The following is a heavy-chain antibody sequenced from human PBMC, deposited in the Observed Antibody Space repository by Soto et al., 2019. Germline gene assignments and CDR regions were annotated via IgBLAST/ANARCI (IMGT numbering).Heavy chain of an antibody. Sequence: QVQLVQSGAEVKKPGSSVKVSCKASGGTFSSYAISWVRQAPGQGLEWMGGIIPIFGTANYAQKFQGRVKITADEYPSTAYMELSSLKSEDTAVNYCARDGYNWNYEPRGVFDYWGQGSLVTVSS. J-gene: IGHJ4*02. CDR3: ARDGYNWNYEPRGVFDY. CDR2: IIPIFGTA. D-gene: IGHD1-7*01. CDR1: GGTFSSYA. V-gene: IGHV1-69*01.